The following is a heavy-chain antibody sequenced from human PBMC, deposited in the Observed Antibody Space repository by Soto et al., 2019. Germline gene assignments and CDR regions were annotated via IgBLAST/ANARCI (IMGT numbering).Heavy chain of an antibody. CDR3: ARYSSSAGSFDP. D-gene: IGHD6-13*01. Sequence: GGSLRLSCAASGFTFSRYSMNWVRQAPGKGLEWISYITSDSGTIYYADSVKGRFTISRDNAKNSLFLQMNSLREEDTAMYYCARYSSSAGSFDPWGQGTLVTVSS. CDR1: GFTFSRYS. J-gene: IGHJ5*02. CDR2: ITSDSGTI. V-gene: IGHV3-48*02.